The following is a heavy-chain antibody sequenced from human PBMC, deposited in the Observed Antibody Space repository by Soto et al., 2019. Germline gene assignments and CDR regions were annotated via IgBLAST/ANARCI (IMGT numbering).Heavy chain of an antibody. CDR3: ASSITMVRGAPFDY. J-gene: IGHJ4*02. V-gene: IGHV4-30-4*01. CDR1: GGSISSGDYY. CDR2: IYYSGST. D-gene: IGHD3-10*01. Sequence: SETLSLTCTVSGGSISSGDYYWSWIRQPPGKGLEWIGYIYYSGSTYYNPSLKSRVTISVDTSKNQFSLKLSSVTAADTAVYYCASSITMVRGAPFDYWGQGTLVTVSS.